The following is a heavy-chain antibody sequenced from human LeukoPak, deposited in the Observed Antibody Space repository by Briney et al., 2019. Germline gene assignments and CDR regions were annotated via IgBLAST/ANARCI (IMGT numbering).Heavy chain of an antibody. V-gene: IGHV4-59*12. CDR3: ARGPLGSGWSSAP. Sequence: SETLSLTCTVSGGSISNYYWSWIRQPPGKGLEWIGYIYYSGSTNYNPSLKSRVTISVDTSKNQFSLKLSSVTAADTAVYFCARGPLGSGWSSAPWGQGSLVTVSS. CDR2: IYYSGST. D-gene: IGHD6-19*01. J-gene: IGHJ5*02. CDR1: GGSISNYY.